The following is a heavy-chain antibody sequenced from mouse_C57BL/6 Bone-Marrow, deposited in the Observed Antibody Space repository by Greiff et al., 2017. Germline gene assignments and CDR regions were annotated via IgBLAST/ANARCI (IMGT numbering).Heavy chain of an antibody. D-gene: IGHD1-1*02. Sequence: VQLQQPRAELVRPGTSVKLSCKASGYTFTSYWMHWVKQRPGQGLEWIGVIDPSDSYTNYNQKFKGKATLTVDTSSSTAYMQLSSLTSEDSAVYYCARGLWYWYFDVWGTGTTVTVSS. V-gene: IGHV1-59*01. J-gene: IGHJ1*03. CDR1: GYTFTSYW. CDR3: ARGLWYWYFDV. CDR2: IDPSDSYT.